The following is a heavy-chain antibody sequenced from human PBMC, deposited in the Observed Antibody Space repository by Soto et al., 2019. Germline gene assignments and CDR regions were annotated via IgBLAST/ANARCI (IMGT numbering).Heavy chain of an antibody. D-gene: IGHD2-15*01. CDR3: AGVGSRYYYGMDV. CDR2: INPNSGGT. J-gene: IGHJ6*02. V-gene: IGHV1-2*04. Sequence: GASVKVSCKASGYTFTGYYMHWVRQAPGQGLEWMGWINPNSGGTNYAQKFQGWVTMTRDTSISTAYMELSRLRSDDTAVYYCAGVGSRYYYGMDVWGQGTTVTVSS. CDR1: GYTFTGYY.